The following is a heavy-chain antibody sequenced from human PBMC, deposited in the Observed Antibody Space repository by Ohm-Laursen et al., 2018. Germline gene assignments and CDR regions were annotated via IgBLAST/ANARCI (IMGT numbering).Heavy chain of an antibody. V-gene: IGHV3-11*01. J-gene: IGHJ4*02. CDR1: GFTFSDYY. CDR2: ITSSGSTI. D-gene: IGHD1-26*01. CDR3: ARLLSGSSPEDY. Sequence: SLRLSCAASGFTFSDYYMTWIRQAPGKGLEWVSYITSSGSTIYYADSVKGRFTISRDNAKNSLYLQMNSLRPEDTAVYYCARLLSGSSPEDYWGQGTPVTVSS.